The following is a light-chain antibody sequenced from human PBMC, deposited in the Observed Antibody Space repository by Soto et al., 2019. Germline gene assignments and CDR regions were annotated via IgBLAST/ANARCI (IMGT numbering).Light chain of an antibody. J-gene: IGKJ1*01. CDR1: QDIRTE. Sequence: ALQMTQSASSLSASVGDRVTITCRASQDIRTELGWYQQKPGKAPKLLIYGATTLQSGVPSRFSGSGSGTEFTLTISGLQPADFATYYCLQDYNYPRTFGQGTKVEVK. CDR2: GAT. CDR3: LQDYNYPRT. V-gene: IGKV1-6*01.